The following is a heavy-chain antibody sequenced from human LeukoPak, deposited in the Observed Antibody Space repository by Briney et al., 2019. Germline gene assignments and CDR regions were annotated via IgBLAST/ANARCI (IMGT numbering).Heavy chain of an antibody. CDR2: INPSGGAT. CDR1: VYTFTRYY. Sequence: ASVKVSCKASVYTFTRYYMHWVRQAPGQGLEWMGIINPSGGATRYAQKFQGRVTMTRDTSTSTVYVDLSSLRSEDTAVYYCARIGCYCSITTCPAYYWGQGTLVSVSS. CDR3: ARIGCYCSITTCPAYY. V-gene: IGHV1-46*01. D-gene: IGHD2-2*01. J-gene: IGHJ4*02.